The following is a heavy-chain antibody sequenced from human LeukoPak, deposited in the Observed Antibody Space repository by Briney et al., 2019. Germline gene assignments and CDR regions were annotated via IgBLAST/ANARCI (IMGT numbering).Heavy chain of an antibody. CDR1: GGTFSSYA. J-gene: IGHJ4*02. V-gene: IGHV1-69*13. D-gene: IGHD2-2*01. CDR2: IIPIFGTA. CDR3: ARGRAHYCSSTSCYYNFDY. Sequence: SVKVSCKASGGTFSSYAISWVRQAPGQGLERMRGIIPIFGTANYAQKFQGRVTITADESTSTAYMELSSLRSEDTAVYYCARGRAHYCSSTSCYYNFDYWGQGTLVTVSS.